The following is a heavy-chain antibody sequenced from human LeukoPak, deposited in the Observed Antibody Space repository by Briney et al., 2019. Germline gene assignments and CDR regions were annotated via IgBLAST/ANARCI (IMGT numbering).Heavy chain of an antibody. CDR3: AKSPAHVLLWFGEFDY. CDR2: ISGSGGST. D-gene: IGHD3-10*01. CDR1: GFTFSSYA. J-gene: IGHJ4*02. Sequence: PGGSLRLSCAASGFTFSSYAMSWVRQAPGKGLEWVSAISGSGGSTYYADSVKGRFTISRDNSKNTLYLQMNSLRAEDTAVYYCAKSPAHVLLWFGEFDYWGQGTLVIVSS. V-gene: IGHV3-23*01.